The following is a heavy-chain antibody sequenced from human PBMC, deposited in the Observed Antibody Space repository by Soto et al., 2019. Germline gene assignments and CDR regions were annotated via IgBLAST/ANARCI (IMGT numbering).Heavy chain of an antibody. V-gene: IGHV4-34*01. Sequence: SETLSLTCAVYGGSFSGYYWSWIRQPPGKGLEWIGEINHSGSTNYNPSLKSRVTISVDTSKNQFSLKLSSVTAADTAVYYCARGFSGYSVNWGQGTLVTVSS. CDR1: GGSFSGYY. CDR2: INHSGST. J-gene: IGHJ4*02. CDR3: ARGFSGYSVN. D-gene: IGHD6-13*01.